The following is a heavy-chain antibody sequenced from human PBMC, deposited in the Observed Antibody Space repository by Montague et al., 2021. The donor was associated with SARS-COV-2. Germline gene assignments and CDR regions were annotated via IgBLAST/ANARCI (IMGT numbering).Heavy chain of an antibody. CDR1: GGSISSCGYY. Sequence: TLSLTCTVSGGSISSCGYYWSWIRQHPGKGLEWIGYIYYSGSTYYNPSLKSRVTISVDTSKNQISLKLSSVTAADTAVYYCARAPTYYDHDYGMDLWGQGTPVTVSS. J-gene: IGHJ6*02. CDR2: IYYSGST. CDR3: ARAPTYYDHDYGMDL. V-gene: IGHV4-31*03. D-gene: IGHD3-3*01.